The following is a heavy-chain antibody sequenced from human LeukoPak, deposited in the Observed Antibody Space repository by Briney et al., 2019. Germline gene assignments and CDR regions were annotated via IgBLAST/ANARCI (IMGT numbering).Heavy chain of an antibody. D-gene: IGHD3-22*01. CDR2: INHSGST. CDR3: ARGALKSKTYYYDSRGYSWSDP. Sequence: PSETLSLTCAVYGGSFSGYYWSWIREPPGKGLEWIGEINHSGSTNYNPSLKSRVTISVDTSKNQFSLKLSSVTAADTAVYYCARGALKSKTYYYDSRGYSWSDPWGQGTLVTVSS. CDR1: GGSFSGYY. V-gene: IGHV4-34*01. J-gene: IGHJ5*02.